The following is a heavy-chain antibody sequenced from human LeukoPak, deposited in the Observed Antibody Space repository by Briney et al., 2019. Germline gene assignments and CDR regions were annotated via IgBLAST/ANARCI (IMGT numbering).Heavy chain of an antibody. Sequence: PGGSLRLSCAASGFSFSNYWMGWVRQAPGKRPEWVANMNIDGSERYYADSVKGRFTISRDNARNSVFLQMSGLRVEVTAVYYCARDPVEWELLLDDRGQGTLVTVSS. D-gene: IGHD1-26*01. V-gene: IGHV3-7*01. CDR3: ARDPVEWELLLDD. J-gene: IGHJ4*02. CDR1: GFSFSNYW. CDR2: MNIDGSER.